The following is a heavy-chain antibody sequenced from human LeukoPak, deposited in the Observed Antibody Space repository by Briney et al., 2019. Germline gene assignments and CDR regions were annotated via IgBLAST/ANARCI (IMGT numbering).Heavy chain of an antibody. Sequence: GGSLRLSCAASGFTFSSYAMSWVRQAPGKGLEWVSAISGSGGSTYYADSVKGRFTISRDNSKNTLYLQMNSLRAEDTAVYYWSKEWGEQQVVWNYLGQGTLVTVSS. D-gene: IGHD6-13*01. CDR2: ISGSGGST. J-gene: IGHJ4*02. CDR3: SKEWGEQQVVWNY. CDR1: GFTFSSYA. V-gene: IGHV3-23*01.